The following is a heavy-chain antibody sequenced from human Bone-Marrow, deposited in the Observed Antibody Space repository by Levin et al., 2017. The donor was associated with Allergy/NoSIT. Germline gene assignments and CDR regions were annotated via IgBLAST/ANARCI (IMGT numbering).Heavy chain of an antibody. CDR3: TRESSPGFDY. J-gene: IGHJ4*02. V-gene: IGHV3-48*03. Sequence: GESLKISCAASGFTFSSYEMNWVRQAPGKGLEWVSYISSSGSTTYYADSVKGRFTISRDNAKNSLYLEMNSLRAEDTAVYHCTRESSPGFDYWGQGTLVTVSS. D-gene: IGHD1-14*01. CDR1: GFTFSSYE. CDR2: ISSSGSTT.